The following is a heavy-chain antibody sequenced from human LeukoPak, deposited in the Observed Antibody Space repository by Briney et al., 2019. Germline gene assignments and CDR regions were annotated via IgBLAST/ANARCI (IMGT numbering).Heavy chain of an antibody. CDR2: INHSGST. J-gene: IGHJ3*02. D-gene: IGHD1-26*01. CDR1: GGSFSGYY. CDR3: ARDQGVVGAQNDAFDI. V-gene: IGHV4-34*01. Sequence: SETLSLTCAVYGGSFSGYYWSWIRQPPGKGLEWIGEINHSGSTNYNPSLKSRVTISVDTSKNQFSLKLSSVTAADTAVYYCARDQGVVGAQNDAFDIWGQGTMVTVSS.